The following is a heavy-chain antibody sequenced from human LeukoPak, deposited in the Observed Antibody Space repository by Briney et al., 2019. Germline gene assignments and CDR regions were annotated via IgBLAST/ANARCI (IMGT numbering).Heavy chain of an antibody. CDR1: GYTFTSYG. Sequence: GASVKVSCKASGYTFTSYGISWVRQAPGQGLEWMGWISAYNGNTNYAQKLQGRVTMTTDTSTSTAYMELRRLRSDDTAAYYCARVRVIARPPSNWFDPWGQGTLVTVSS. J-gene: IGHJ5*02. V-gene: IGHV1-18*01. CDR2: ISAYNGNT. D-gene: IGHD2/OR15-2a*01. CDR3: ARVRVIARPPSNWFDP.